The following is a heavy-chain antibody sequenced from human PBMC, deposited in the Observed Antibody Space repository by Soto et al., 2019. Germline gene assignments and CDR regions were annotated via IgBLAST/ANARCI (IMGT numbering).Heavy chain of an antibody. CDR1: GYTFTSYG. D-gene: IGHD3-3*01. CDR3: ARSQYYDFWSGSPGRLEIFDY. CDR2: ISAYNGNT. V-gene: IGHV1-18*04. Sequence: CKASGYTFTSYGISWVRQAPGQGLDWMGWISAYNGNTNYAQKLQGRVTMTTDTSTSTAYMELRSLRSDDTAVYYCARSQYYDFWSGSPGRLEIFDYWGQGTLVTVSS. J-gene: IGHJ4*02.